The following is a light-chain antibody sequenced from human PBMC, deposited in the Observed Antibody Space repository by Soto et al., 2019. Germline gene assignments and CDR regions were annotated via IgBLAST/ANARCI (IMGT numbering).Light chain of an antibody. Sequence: EIALTQSPGTLSLSPGERATLSCRASQGVGANYLAWYQQKSGQAPRLLIHGASNRATGIPDRFSGSGSGTDFTLIISRLEPEDFAVYYCQQYSTSPYTFGQGTKLEIK. CDR2: GAS. V-gene: IGKV3-20*01. CDR1: QGVGANY. CDR3: QQYSTSPYT. J-gene: IGKJ2*01.